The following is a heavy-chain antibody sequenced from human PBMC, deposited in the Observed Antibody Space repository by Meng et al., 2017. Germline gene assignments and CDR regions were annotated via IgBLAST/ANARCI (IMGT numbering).Heavy chain of an antibody. J-gene: IGHJ5*02. V-gene: IGHV1-69*01. D-gene: IGHD6-19*01. CDR2: IIPIFGTA. CDR1: GGTFSSYA. Sequence: QGRLVQVGAEVKKPGSSVKVSCKASGGTFSSYAISWVRQAPGQGLEWMGGIIPIFGTANYAQKFQGRVTITADESTSTAYMELSSLRSEDTAVYYCARDESYIAVTGPNGFDPWGQGTLVTVSS. CDR3: ARDESYIAVTGPNGFDP.